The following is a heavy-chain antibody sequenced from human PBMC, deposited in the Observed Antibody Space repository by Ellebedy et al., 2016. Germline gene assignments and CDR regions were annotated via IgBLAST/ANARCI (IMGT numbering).Heavy chain of an antibody. CDR3: ARGLVAPRGGSFDS. V-gene: IGHV3-53*01. CDR2: IYSGGNT. D-gene: IGHD3-10*01. J-gene: IGHJ5*01. Sequence: GGSLRLSCAASGFIVSSSYMTWVRQAPGKGLEWVSLIYSGGNTYYADSVKGRFTISRDNSKNTLYLQMSGLRAVDTAVYYCARGLVAPRGGSFDSWGQGTLATVSS. CDR1: GFIVSSSY.